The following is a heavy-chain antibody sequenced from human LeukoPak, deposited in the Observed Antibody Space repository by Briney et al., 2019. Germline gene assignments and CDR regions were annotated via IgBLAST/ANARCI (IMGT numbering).Heavy chain of an antibody. CDR3: AREYYYDSSGYYYPHMDV. CDR1: GYTFTSYG. CDR2: ISAYNGNT. Sequence: GASVKVSCKASGYTFTSYGISWVRQAPGQGLEWMGWISAYNGNTNYAQKLQGRVTMTTDTSTSTAYMELSSLRSEDTAVYYCAREYYYDSSGYYYPHMDVWGQGTTVTVSS. V-gene: IGHV1-18*01. D-gene: IGHD3-22*01. J-gene: IGHJ6*02.